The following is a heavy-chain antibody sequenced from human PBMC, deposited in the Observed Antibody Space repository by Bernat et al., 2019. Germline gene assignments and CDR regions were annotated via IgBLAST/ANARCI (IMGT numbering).Heavy chain of an antibody. CDR3: AETRITMIVVVIHDAFDI. J-gene: IGHJ3*02. V-gene: IGHV3-23*01. Sequence: EVQLLESGGGLVQPGGSLRLSCAASGFTFSSYAMSWVRQAPGKGLEWVSAVSGSGGSKSYSDYVKGRFTISRDNSKNTLYLQMNSLRAEDTAVYYCAETRITMIVVVIHDAFDIWGQGTMVTVSS. CDR2: VSGSGGSK. CDR1: GFTFSSYA. D-gene: IGHD3-22*01.